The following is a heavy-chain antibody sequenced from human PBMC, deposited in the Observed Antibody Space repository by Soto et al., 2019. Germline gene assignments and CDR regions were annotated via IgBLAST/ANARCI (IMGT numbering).Heavy chain of an antibody. CDR3: ARVEGYGDYQFDY. D-gene: IGHD4-17*01. Sequence: HPGGSLRLSCAASGFTFSSYSMNWVRQAPGKGLEWVSYISSSSSTIYYADSVKGRFTISRDNAKNSLYLQMNSLRAEDTAVYYCARVEGYGDYQFDYWGQGTLVTVSS. CDR2: ISSSSSTI. V-gene: IGHV3-48*01. J-gene: IGHJ4*02. CDR1: GFTFSSYS.